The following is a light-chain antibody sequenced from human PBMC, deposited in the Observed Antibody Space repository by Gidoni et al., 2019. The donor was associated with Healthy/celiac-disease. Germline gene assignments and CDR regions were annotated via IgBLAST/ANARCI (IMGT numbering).Light chain of an antibody. Sequence: DIQMSASPSSLSASEGDRGTITCQASQDISHYLTWYQQKPGKAPKLLIYDASNLETGVPSRFSGSVSGTDFTFTISSLQPEDIATYYCQQYDNLPLTFGGGTKVEIK. J-gene: IGKJ4*01. CDR1: QDISHY. CDR2: DAS. CDR3: QQYDNLPLT. V-gene: IGKV1-33*01.